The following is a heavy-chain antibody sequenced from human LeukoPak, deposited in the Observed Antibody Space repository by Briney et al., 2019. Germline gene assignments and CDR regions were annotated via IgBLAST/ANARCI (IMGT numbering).Heavy chain of an antibody. J-gene: IGHJ4*03. V-gene: IGHV4-4*07. CDR3: AGGPAGTAFDD. D-gene: IGHD1-1*01. CDR1: GVSISSYY. CDR2: IYTSGNT. Sequence: SETLSLTCTVSGVSISSYYRSWIRQPAGKGLEWIGRIYTSGNTNYKPSLKSRLTISVDKSKNHLSLKLSSLTAADTAFYYCAGGPAGTAFDDWGQGTLVTVSS.